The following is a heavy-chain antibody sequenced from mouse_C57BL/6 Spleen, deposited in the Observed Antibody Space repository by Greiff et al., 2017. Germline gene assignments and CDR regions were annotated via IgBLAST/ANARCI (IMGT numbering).Heavy chain of an antibody. Sequence: VKLMESGAELVKPGASVKLSCKASGYTFTEYTIHWVKQRSGQGLEWIGWFYPGSGSIKYNEKFKDKATLTADKSSSTVYMELSRLTSEDSAVYFWARHEDRGLLRGFAYWGQGTLVTVSA. J-gene: IGHJ3*01. CDR3: ARHEDRGLLRGFAY. CDR1: GYTFTEYT. V-gene: IGHV1-62-2*01. CDR2: FYPGSGSI. D-gene: IGHD2-1*01.